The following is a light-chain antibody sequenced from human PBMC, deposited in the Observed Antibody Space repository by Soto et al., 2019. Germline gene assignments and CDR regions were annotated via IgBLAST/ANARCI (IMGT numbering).Light chain of an antibody. J-gene: IGLJ1*01. CDR3: SSYTSISTYV. CDR2: DVT. V-gene: IGLV2-14*01. Sequence: QSALTQPASVSGSPGQSITISCTGTSSDVGGYNFVSWYQQHPDKAPKLMIYDVTNRPSGVSNRFSGSKSGNKASLTISGLQAEDEADYYCSSYTSISTYVFGTGTKVTVL. CDR1: SSDVGGYNF.